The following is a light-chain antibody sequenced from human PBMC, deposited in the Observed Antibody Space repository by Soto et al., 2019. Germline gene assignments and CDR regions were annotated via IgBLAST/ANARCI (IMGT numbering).Light chain of an antibody. CDR2: KAS. Sequence: EIQMTQSPSTLSPPVGDRVTLTLRASQSISGWLAWYQQKPGKAPNLLIYKASTLESGVPSRFSGSVSGTEFTLTISSLQPDELATYYGLQSNSYPWTFGQGTKGDIK. CDR3: LQSNSYPWT. J-gene: IGKJ1*01. V-gene: IGKV1-5*03. CDR1: QSISGW.